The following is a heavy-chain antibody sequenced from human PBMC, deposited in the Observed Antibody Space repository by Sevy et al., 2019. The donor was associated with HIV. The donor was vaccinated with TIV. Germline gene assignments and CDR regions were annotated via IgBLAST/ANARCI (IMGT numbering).Heavy chain of an antibody. V-gene: IGHV3-23*01. Sequence: GGSLRLSCAASGFTFSSYAMSWVRQAPGKGLEWVSAISGSGGSTYYADSVKRRFTISRDNSKNTLYLQMNSLRAEDTAVYYCVKPGLSWVSAFDIWGQGTMVTVSS. D-gene: IGHD3-22*01. J-gene: IGHJ3*02. CDR3: VKPGLSWVSAFDI. CDR2: ISGSGGST. CDR1: GFTFSSYA.